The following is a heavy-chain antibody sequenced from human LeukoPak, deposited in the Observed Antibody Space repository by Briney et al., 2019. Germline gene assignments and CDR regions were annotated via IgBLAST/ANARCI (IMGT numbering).Heavy chain of an antibody. J-gene: IGHJ4*02. Sequence: PGGSLRLSCATSGFTFTNYALNWVRQAPGKGLEWVAVISYDGSNKYYADSVKGRFTISRDNSKNTLYLQMNSLRAEDTAVYYCAKDAYGSGSYFDYWGQGTLVTVSS. V-gene: IGHV3-30*18. CDR1: GFTFTNYA. CDR3: AKDAYGSGSYFDY. D-gene: IGHD3-10*01. CDR2: ISYDGSNK.